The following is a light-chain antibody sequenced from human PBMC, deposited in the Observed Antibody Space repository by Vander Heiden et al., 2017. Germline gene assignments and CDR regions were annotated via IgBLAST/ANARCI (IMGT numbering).Light chain of an antibody. CDR2: GAS. V-gene: IGKV3-15*01. Sequence: EIVMTQSPATLSVSPGERATLSCRASQSVSSNFAWYQQKPGQAPRLLIYGASTRATAIPARFSGSGSGTEFTLTISGLQSEDFAVYYCQQYNNWPWTFGQGTKVEIK. CDR3: QQYNNWPWT. CDR1: QSVSSN. J-gene: IGKJ1*01.